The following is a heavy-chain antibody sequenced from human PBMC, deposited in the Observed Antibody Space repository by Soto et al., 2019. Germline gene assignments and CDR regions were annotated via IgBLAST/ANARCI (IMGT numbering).Heavy chain of an antibody. Sequence: PSETLSLTCAVSGGSISSGGYSWSWIRQPPGKGLEWIGYIYHSGSTYYNPSLKSRVTISVDRSKNQFSLKLSSVTAADTAVYYCGRAVSGSYFFDYWGQGTLVTVSS. J-gene: IGHJ4*02. D-gene: IGHD1-26*01. CDR2: IYHSGST. CDR3: GRAVSGSYFFDY. CDR1: GGSISSGGYS. V-gene: IGHV4-30-2*01.